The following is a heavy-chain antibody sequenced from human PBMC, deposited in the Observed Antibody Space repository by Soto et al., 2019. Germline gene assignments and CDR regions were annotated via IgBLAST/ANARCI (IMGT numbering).Heavy chain of an antibody. D-gene: IGHD3-9*01. CDR3: ARDANYDILTGYSNYYYYYGMDV. V-gene: IGHV1-18*04. Sequence: QVQLVQSGAEVKKPGASVKVSCKASGYTFTSYGISWVRQAPGQGLEWMGWISAYNGNTNYAQKLQGRVTMTTDTSTSTAYMELRSLRSDETAVYYCARDANYDILTGYSNYYYYYGMDVWGQGTTVTVSS. CDR1: GYTFTSYG. J-gene: IGHJ6*02. CDR2: ISAYNGNT.